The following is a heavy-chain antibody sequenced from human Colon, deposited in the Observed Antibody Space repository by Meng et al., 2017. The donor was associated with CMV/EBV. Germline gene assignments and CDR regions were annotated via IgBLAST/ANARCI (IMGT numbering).Heavy chain of an antibody. CDR2: IYSGGST. CDR1: GFTVSSNY. D-gene: IGHD4-11*01. CDR3: AKRPSGSNPYYFDF. J-gene: IGHJ4*02. Sequence: GESLKISCAASGFTVSSNYMSWVRQAPGKGLEWVSVIYSGGSTYYADSVKGRFTISRDNSKNTLYLQMNSLRAEDTAVYYCAKRPSGSNPYYFDFWGQGSLVTVSS. V-gene: IGHV3-53*01.